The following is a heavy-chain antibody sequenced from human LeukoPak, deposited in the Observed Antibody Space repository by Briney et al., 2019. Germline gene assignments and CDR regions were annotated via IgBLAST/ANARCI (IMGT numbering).Heavy chain of an antibody. V-gene: IGHV4-4*02. D-gene: IGHD3-10*01. CDR1: GGSITVGNW. J-gene: IGHJ6*04. Sequence: SETLPLTCVVSGGSITVGNWWSWVRQSPEKGLEWIGEIYHSGTINYNPSLKSRVTILVDKTKNQFSLKLTSVTAADSAVYYCARDVSRFGELSTYYYGMDVWGKGTTVIVSA. CDR2: IYHSGTI. CDR3: ARDVSRFGELSTYYYGMDV.